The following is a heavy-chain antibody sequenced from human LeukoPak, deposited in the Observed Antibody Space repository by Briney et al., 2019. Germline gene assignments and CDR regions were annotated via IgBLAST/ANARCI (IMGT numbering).Heavy chain of an antibody. CDR2: ISAYNGNT. Sequence: WASVKVSCKASGYTFTSYGISWVRQAPGQGLEWMGWISAYNGNTNYAQKLQGRVTMTTDTSTSTAYMELRSLRSDDTAVYYCARVPNTMIVVDAIDYWGQGTLVTVSS. CDR1: GYTFTSYG. CDR3: ARVPNTMIVVDAIDY. D-gene: IGHD3-22*01. J-gene: IGHJ4*02. V-gene: IGHV1-18*01.